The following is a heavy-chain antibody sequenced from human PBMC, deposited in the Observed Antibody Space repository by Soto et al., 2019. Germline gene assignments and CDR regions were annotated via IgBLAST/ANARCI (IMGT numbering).Heavy chain of an antibody. CDR1: GFTFSTYG. V-gene: IGHV3-33*01. CDR2: IWYDGRKQ. D-gene: IGHD1-26*01. J-gene: IGHJ6*02. CDR3: ASDRLCGSAPNGYYYYGFDV. Sequence: QVQLVESGGGGVQPGGSLRLSCEASGFTFSTYGMNWVRQAPGKGLEWVAVIWYDGRKQSYADSVRGRLTISRDNSKNTLSQQRNGLRVEDTVVYYCASDRLCGSAPNGYYYYGFDVCGHGTTVTVAS.